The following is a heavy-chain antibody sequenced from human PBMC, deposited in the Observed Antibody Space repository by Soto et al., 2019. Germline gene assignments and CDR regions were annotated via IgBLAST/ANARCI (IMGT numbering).Heavy chain of an antibody. V-gene: IGHV3-33*01. CDR2: IWSDGSKD. J-gene: IGHJ4*02. CDR3: ARELRVEGNTLSRGIDF. Sequence: GGSLRLSCEGSRFVFSYYAMHWVRLPPGKGLEWVATIWSDGSKDFHADSVKGRFTISRDNSKKSLYLQMNSLRAEDTAVYYCARELRVEGNTLSRGIDFWGQGTLVTAPQ. CDR1: RFVFSYYA. D-gene: IGHD3-10*01.